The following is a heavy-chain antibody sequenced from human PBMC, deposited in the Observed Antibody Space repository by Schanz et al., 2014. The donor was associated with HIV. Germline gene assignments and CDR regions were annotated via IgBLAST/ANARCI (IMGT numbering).Heavy chain of an antibody. CDR2: IKPNDGGT. D-gene: IGHD2-2*01. J-gene: IGHJ5*01. V-gene: IGHV1-2*02. Sequence: QVQLVQSGAEAKKPGASVKVSCKTSGYTFTDYFIHWIRQAPGQGLEWMGWIKPNDGGTKSAQKFLGRVTMTRDSSISTAYMELTRLTSDDTAVYYCARSRFQLQWFDSWGQGTLVTVSS. CDR1: GYTFTDYF. CDR3: ARSRFQLQWFDS.